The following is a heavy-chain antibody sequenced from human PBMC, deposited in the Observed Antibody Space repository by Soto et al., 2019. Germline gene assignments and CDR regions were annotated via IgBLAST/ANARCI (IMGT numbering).Heavy chain of an antibody. Sequence: SETLSLTCTVSGGSISSYYWSWIRQPPGKGLEWIGYIYYSGSTNYNPSLKSRVTISVDTSKNQFSLKLSSVTVSDTAVYYRSRGPHGFTPCFFDFWGQGTLVTVSS. CDR2: IYYSGST. CDR3: SRGPHGFTPCFFDF. CDR1: GGSISSYY. J-gene: IGHJ4*02. D-gene: IGHD2-15*01. V-gene: IGHV4-59*01.